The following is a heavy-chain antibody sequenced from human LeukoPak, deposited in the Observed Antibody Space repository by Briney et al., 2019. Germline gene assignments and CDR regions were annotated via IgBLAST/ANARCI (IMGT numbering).Heavy chain of an antibody. D-gene: IGHD3-16*01. CDR1: GGTFSGYY. V-gene: IGHV4-34*01. Sequence: SETLSLTCAVYGGTFSGYYWSWLRQPPGKGLEGIGEINHSGSTNYNPSLTSRVTISVDTSKNQFSMKLSSVTAADTAVYYCARTPTHLYVWYRAYYFDYWGQGTLVTVSS. CDR2: INHSGST. J-gene: IGHJ4*02. CDR3: ARTPTHLYVWYRAYYFDY.